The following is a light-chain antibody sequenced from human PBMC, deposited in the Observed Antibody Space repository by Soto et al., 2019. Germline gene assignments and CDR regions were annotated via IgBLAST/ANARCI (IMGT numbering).Light chain of an antibody. J-gene: IGKJ4*01. V-gene: IGKV3-11*01. CDR3: QQRYDWLT. Sequence: EIVLTQSPATLSLSPGERATLSCRAGQNIRSYLAWYQQKSGQAPRLLIHDASNRAPGTPARFSASGPGTDLTLTVSRIEPEDPAVYYCQQRYDWLTFGGGTKM. CDR2: DAS. CDR1: QNIRSY.